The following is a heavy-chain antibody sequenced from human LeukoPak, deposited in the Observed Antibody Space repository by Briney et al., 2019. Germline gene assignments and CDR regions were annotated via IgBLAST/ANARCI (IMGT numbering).Heavy chain of an antibody. CDR3: ARQLRLGELSLGY. Sequence: GGSLRLSCAASGFTFSSYAMHWVRQAPGKGLEWVAVISYDGSNKYYADSVKGRFTISRDNSKNTLYLQMNSLRAEDTAVYYCARQLRLGELSLGYWGQGTLVTVSS. CDR1: GFTFSSYA. CDR2: ISYDGSNK. V-gene: IGHV3-30-3*01. D-gene: IGHD3-16*02. J-gene: IGHJ4*02.